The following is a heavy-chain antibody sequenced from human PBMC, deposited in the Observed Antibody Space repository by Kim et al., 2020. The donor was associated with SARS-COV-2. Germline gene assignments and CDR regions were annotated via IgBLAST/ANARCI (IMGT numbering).Heavy chain of an antibody. D-gene: IGHD2-2*01. CDR3: TRDPSCSSTSRGFCGGMDV. V-gene: IGHV3-49*04. J-gene: IGHJ6*02. CDR1: GFTFGDYA. Sequence: GGSLRLSCTASGFTFGDYAMSWVRQAPGKGLEWVGFIRSKAYGGTTEYAASVKGRFTISRDDSKSIAYLQMNSLKTEDTAVYYCTRDPSCSSTSRGFCGGMDVWGQGTTVTVSS. CDR2: IRSKAYGGTT.